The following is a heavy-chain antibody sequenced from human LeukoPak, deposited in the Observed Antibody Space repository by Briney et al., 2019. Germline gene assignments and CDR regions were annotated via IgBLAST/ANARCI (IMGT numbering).Heavy chain of an antibody. CDR2: IYYSGST. D-gene: IGHD6-19*01. J-gene: IGHJ5*02. CDR1: GGSISSYY. CDR3: ATAVKGWFDP. Sequence: PSETLSLTCTVSGGSISSYYWSWIRQPPGKGLEWNGYIYYSGSTNYNPSLKSRVTISVDTSKNQFSLKLSSVTAADTAVYYCATAVKGWFDPWGQGTLVTVSS. V-gene: IGHV4-59*01.